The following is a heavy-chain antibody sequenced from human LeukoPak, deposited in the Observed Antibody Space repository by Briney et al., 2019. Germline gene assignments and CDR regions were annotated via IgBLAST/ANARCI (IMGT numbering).Heavy chain of an antibody. V-gene: IGHV3-21*01. CDR1: GFTFRSYS. CDR3: ARDPSSGWYLKGWFDP. D-gene: IGHD6-19*01. CDR2: ISSSSNYM. J-gene: IGHJ5*02. Sequence: GGSLRLSCAASGFTFRSYSMNWVRQAPGKGLEWVSSISSSSNYMYYADSVKGRFTISRDNAKNSLYLQMNSLRAEDTAVYYCARDPSSGWYLKGWFDPWGQGTLVTVSS.